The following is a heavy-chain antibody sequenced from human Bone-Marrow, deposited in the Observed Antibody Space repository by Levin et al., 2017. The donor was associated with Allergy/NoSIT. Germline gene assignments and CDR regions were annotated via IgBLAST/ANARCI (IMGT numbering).Heavy chain of an antibody. Sequence: GESLKISCKAHGYTFTSYGISWVRQAPGQGPEWVGWISPYDGQTNYAQKFQDRVIMTTDTSTTTAYMELRNLASDDTAIYYCARDFAYDRRVLRLGAAEWDWVDPWGQGTLVTVSS. J-gene: IGHJ5*02. V-gene: IGHV1-18*01. D-gene: IGHD5-12*01. CDR3: ARDFAYDRRVLRLGAAEWDWVDP. CDR2: ISPYDGQT. CDR1: GYTFTSYG.